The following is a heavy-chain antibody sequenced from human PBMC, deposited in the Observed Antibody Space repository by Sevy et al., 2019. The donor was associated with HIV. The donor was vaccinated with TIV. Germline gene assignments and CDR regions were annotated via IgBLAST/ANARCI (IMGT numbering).Heavy chain of an antibody. Sequence: KQSQTLSLTCAISGDSVSSNSAAWNWIRQSPSRGLEWLGRTCYRSKWYNDYAVSVKSRITINPDTSKNQFSLQLNSVTPEDTAVYYCARGGAAAGTSLNFDYWGQGTLVTVSS. CDR3: ARGGAAAGTSLNFDY. V-gene: IGHV6-1*01. J-gene: IGHJ4*02. CDR1: GDSVSSNSAA. D-gene: IGHD6-13*01. CDR2: TCYRSKWYN.